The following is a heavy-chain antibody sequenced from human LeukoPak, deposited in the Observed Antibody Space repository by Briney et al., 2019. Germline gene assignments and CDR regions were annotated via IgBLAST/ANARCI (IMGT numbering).Heavy chain of an antibody. D-gene: IGHD4-17*01. J-gene: IGHJ2*01. CDR2: INHSGST. Sequence: SETLSLTCAVYGGSFSGYYWSWIRQPPGKGLEWIGEINHSGSTNYNPSLKSRVTISVDTSKNQFSLKLSSVTAADTAVYYCAREMTTVIHWYFDLWGRGTLVTVSS. CDR1: GGSFSGYY. CDR3: AREMTTVIHWYFDL. V-gene: IGHV4-34*01.